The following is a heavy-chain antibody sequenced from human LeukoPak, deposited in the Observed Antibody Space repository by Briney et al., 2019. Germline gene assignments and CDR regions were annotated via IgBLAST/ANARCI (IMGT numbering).Heavy chain of an antibody. Sequence: SETLSLTCTVSGDSISSSSYYWGWIRQPPGKGLEWIGSIYHSGSTYYNPSLKSRVTISADTSKNQFSLKLSSVTAADTAVYYCAGRHSGSSEYYYYYYMDVWGKGTTVTVSS. CDR1: GDSISSSSYY. CDR3: AGRHSGSSEYYYYYYMDV. D-gene: IGHD1-26*01. V-gene: IGHV4-39*07. J-gene: IGHJ6*03. CDR2: IYHSGST.